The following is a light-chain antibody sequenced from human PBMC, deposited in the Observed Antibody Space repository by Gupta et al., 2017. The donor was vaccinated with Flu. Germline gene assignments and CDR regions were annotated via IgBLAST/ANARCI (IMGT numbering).Light chain of an antibody. V-gene: IGLV2-11*01. J-gene: IGLJ2*01. Sequence: QSVTISCTGPNSDVGGYNYVSWYQHHPGKAPKLIIYDVNQRPSGVPDRFSGSKSGTTASLTISGLQAADDTYYYCCSYTGTYVVFGGGTKLTVL. CDR1: NSDVGGYNY. CDR3: CSYTGTYVV. CDR2: DVN.